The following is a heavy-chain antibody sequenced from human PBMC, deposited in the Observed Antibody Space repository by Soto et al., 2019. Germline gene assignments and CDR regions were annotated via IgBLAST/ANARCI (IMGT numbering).Heavy chain of an antibody. CDR2: MKPYTGGT. V-gene: IGHV1-2*02. Sequence: QVQLVQSGAEVKKPGASVKVSCKASGYTFTSYDINWVRQATGQGLEWMGWMKPYTGGTNYAQKLQGRVTMTRDTSISPAYMELSKLISDDTAVYYCATQFHHCGGDCYRGPYFGMDVWGQGTTVTVSS. D-gene: IGHD2-21*02. J-gene: IGHJ6*02. CDR3: ATQFHHCGGDCYRGPYFGMDV. CDR1: GYTFTSYD.